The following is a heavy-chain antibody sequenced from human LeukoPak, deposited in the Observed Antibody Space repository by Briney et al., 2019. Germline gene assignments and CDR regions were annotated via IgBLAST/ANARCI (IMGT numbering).Heavy chain of an antibody. V-gene: IGHV3-23*01. D-gene: IGHD5-24*01. J-gene: IGHJ4*02. Sequence: GGSLRLSCAASGFTFSSYAMSWVRQAPGKGLEWVSAISGSGGSTYYADSVKGRFTIPRDNSKNTLYLQMNSLRAEDTAVYYCAKDLRGRWLQEVDYWGQGTLVTVSS. CDR2: ISGSGGST. CDR1: GFTFSSYA. CDR3: AKDLRGRWLQEVDY.